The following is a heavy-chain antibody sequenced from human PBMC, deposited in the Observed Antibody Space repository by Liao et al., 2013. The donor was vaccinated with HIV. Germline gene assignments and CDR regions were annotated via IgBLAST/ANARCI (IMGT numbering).Heavy chain of an antibody. V-gene: IGHV4-30-4*08. D-gene: IGHD2-15*01. CDR2: IYYSGST. CDR3: ARHPCSGGSCYSRYYYSYMDV. Sequence: QVQLHESGPGLVKPSQTLSLTCTVSGDSVNSANYYWNWIRQSPGKGLEWIGHIYYSGSTYYNPSVKSRVTISLDTSNDQFSLRLRPVTSADTAVYYCARHPCSGGSCYSRYYYSYMDVWG. J-gene: IGHJ6*03. CDR1: GDSVNSANYY.